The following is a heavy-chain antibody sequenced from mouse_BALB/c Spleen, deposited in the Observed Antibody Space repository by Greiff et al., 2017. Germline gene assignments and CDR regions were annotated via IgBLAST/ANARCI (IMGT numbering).Heavy chain of an antibody. CDR2: IYPSDSYT. CDR1: GYTFTSYW. CDR3: TRDDGYYYFDY. V-gene: IGHV1-69*02. J-gene: IGHJ2*01. D-gene: IGHD2-3*01. Sequence: VQLQQSGAELVRPGASVKLSCKASGYTFTSYWINWVKQRPGQGLEWIGNIYPSDSYTNYNQKFKDKATLTVDKSSSTAYMQLSSPTSEDSAVYYCTRDDGYYYFDYWGQGTTLTVSS.